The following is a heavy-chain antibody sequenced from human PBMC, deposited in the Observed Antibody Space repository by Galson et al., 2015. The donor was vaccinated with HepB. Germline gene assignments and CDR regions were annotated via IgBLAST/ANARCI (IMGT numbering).Heavy chain of an antibody. V-gene: IGHV3-30*04. CDR2: ISYDGSNK. D-gene: IGHD3-10*01. CDR3: ARGLILWFGELPAPGRRKEQSFDY. J-gene: IGHJ4*02. Sequence: SLRLSCAASGFTFSSYAMHWVRQAPGKGLEWVAVISYDGSNKYYADSVKGRFTISRDNSKNTLYLQMNSLRAEDTAVYYCARGLILWFGELPAPGRRKEQSFDYWGQRTLVTVSS. CDR1: GFTFSSYA.